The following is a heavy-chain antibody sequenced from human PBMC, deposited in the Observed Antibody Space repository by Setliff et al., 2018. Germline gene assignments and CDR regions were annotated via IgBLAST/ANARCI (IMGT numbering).Heavy chain of an antibody. CDR2: IYTGGNT. D-gene: IGHD3-10*02. CDR3: AKGGVFGSSYFDV. Sequence: AGESLKISCAGSGLTVSGNYMNWVRQAPGKGLEWVSLIYTGGNTKYADSVKGRFSISTDNSKNTVYLQMNTLRAEDTAVYYCAKGGVFGSSYFDVWGRGALVTVSS. J-gene: IGHJ2*01. CDR1: GLTVSGNY. V-gene: IGHV3-53*01.